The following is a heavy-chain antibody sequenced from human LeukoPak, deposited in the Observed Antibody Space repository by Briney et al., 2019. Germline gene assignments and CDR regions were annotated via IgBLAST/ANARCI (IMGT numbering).Heavy chain of an antibody. CDR2: ISGGTDAT. J-gene: IGHJ4*02. CDR1: GFTLSNYA. Sequence: GGSLRLSCVGSGFTLSNYAMSWVRQAPGKGLEWVSLISGGTDATYYADSVKGRFTISRDKSKNTLYLQMNSLRAEDTAVYYCAKDRGDSYGHELFDYRGQGILVTVSS. V-gene: IGHV3-23*01. D-gene: IGHD5-18*01. CDR3: AKDRGDSYGHELFDY.